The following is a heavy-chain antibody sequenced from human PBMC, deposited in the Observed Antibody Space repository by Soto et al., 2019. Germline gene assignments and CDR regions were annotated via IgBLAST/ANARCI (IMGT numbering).Heavy chain of an antibody. V-gene: IGHV4-59*01. Sequence: SETLSLTCNVTGGSTSGSYWSWVRQSPGKGLEWIGYIHYSGTTTYSPSLRSRVTISLDPSESQFSLKLTSVTAADTAIYYCARESIGGWLLSWRRGSLV. J-gene: IGHJ2*01. D-gene: IGHD5-12*01. CDR1: GGSTSGSY. CDR3: ARESIGGWLLS. CDR2: IHYSGTT.